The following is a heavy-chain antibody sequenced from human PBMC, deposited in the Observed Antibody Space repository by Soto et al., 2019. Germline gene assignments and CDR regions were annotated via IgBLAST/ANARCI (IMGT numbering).Heavy chain of an antibody. CDR1: RFTFSDYF. V-gene: IGHV3-11*01. J-gene: IGHJ4*02. Sequence: QVQLVESGGGLVKPGGSLRLSCVASRFTFSDYFMSWIRQAPGKGLEWLAYISSSGETIYYADSVKGRFTISRDNAKNSLYVQMNSLRDEDTAVYYCARRAVAVVYFDYWGQGTPVTVSS. CDR2: ISSSGETI. CDR3: ARRAVAVVYFDY. D-gene: IGHD2-15*01.